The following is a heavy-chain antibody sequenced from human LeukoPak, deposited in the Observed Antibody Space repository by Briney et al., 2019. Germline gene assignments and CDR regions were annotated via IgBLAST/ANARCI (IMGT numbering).Heavy chain of an antibody. Sequence: QAGGSLRLSCVGSGFTFSSYWMTWVRQAQGKGLEWVANIKRDGSERSYVDSVKGRFTISRDNTKNSLYLQMSSLRVEDTAVYYCARGEIMTEFDHWGQGTLVIVSS. CDR1: GFTFSSYW. CDR3: ARGEIMTEFDH. J-gene: IGHJ4*02. CDR2: IKRDGSER. V-gene: IGHV3-7*03. D-gene: IGHD3-16*01.